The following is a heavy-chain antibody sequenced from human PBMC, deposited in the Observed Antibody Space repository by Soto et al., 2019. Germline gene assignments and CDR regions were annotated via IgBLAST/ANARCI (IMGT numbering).Heavy chain of an antibody. J-gene: IGHJ4*02. D-gene: IGHD3-9*01. CDR2: ISGNGGSK. V-gene: IGHV3-23*01. CDR1: GFTFSSYA. Sequence: GGSLRLSCAASGFTFSSYAMSWVRQAPGKGLEWVSAISGNGGSKYYADSVKGRFTISRDNAKNTLYLQMNSLRAEDTAVYYCATFRYFDSLLPGFDYWGQGTLVTVSS. CDR3: ATFRYFDSLLPGFDY.